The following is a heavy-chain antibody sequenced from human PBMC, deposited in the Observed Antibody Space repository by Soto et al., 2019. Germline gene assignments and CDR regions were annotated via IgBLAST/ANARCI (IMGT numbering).Heavy chain of an antibody. CDR1: GFTFSSYA. CDR3: ATGGTIFGVVTMGYYFDY. J-gene: IGHJ4*02. Sequence: GGSLRLSCAASGFTFSSYAMSWVRQAPGKGLEWVSAISGSGGSTYYADSVKGRFTISRDNSKNTLYLQMNSLRAEDTAVYYCATGGTIFGVVTMGYYFDYWGQGTLVTVPQ. D-gene: IGHD3-3*01. V-gene: IGHV3-23*01. CDR2: ISGSGGST.